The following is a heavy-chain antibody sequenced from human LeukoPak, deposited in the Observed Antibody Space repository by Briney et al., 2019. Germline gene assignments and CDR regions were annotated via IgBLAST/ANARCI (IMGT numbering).Heavy chain of an antibody. CDR1: GFIFSNYD. Sequence: GGSLRLSCVASGFIFSNYDMNWVRQAPGRGLEWVSDISSGGTTINYADSVKGRFTISRDNAKNSVYLQMNSLRAEDTAMYYCARGSGRISIFGVPYWGQGTLVTVSS. D-gene: IGHD3-3*01. V-gene: IGHV3-48*01. J-gene: IGHJ4*02. CDR3: ARGSGRISIFGVPY. CDR2: ISSGGTTI.